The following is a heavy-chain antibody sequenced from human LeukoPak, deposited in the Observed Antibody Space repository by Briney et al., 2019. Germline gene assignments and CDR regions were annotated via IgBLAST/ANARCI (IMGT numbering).Heavy chain of an antibody. D-gene: IGHD1-26*01. V-gene: IGHV1-69*05. CDR1: GCTFLRHV. J-gene: IGHJ4*02. CDR2: IIPIFGTA. CDR3: ARAIAPHSGSYLFY. Sequence: SVKVSRQASGCTFLRHVISWVRQAPGQGLEWMGRIIPIFGTANYAQKLQGRVTITMDESTSTAYMELSSLRSEDTAVYYCARAIAPHSGSYLFYWGQGTLVTVSS.